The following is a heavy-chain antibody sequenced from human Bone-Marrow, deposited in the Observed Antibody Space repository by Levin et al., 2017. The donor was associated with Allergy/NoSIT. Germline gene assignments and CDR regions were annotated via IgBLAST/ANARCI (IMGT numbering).Heavy chain of an antibody. CDR3: TRHLLRWDASDF. CDR1: GFVFSGSS. D-gene: IGHD4-23*01. J-gene: IGHJ3*01. V-gene: IGHV3-73*01. CDR2: IRTKANNYAT. Sequence: GGSLRLSCAASGFVFSGSSIDWVRQASGKGLEWVGRIRTKANNYATTYLESVRGRFTISRDDSKNTAYLEMNSLKIEDTAIYYCTRHLLRWDASDFWGQGTMVNVSS.